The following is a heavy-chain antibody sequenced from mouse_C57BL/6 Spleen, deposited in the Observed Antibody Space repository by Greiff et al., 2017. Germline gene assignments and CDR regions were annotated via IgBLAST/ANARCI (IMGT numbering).Heavy chain of an antibody. J-gene: IGHJ2*01. CDR3: ARRGNYGGYYFDY. CDR2: IYPGGGYT. CDR1: GYTFTNYW. V-gene: IGHV1-63*01. Sequence: QVQLQQPGAELVRPGTSVKMSCKASGYTFTNYWIGWAKQRPGHGLEWIGDIYPGGGYTNYNEKFKGKATLTADKSSSTAYMQFSSLTSEDSAIYYCARRGNYGGYYFDYWGQGTTLTVSS. D-gene: IGHD2-1*01.